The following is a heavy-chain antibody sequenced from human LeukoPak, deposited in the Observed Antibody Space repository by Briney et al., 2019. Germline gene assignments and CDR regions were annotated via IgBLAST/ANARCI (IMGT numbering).Heavy chain of an antibody. V-gene: IGHV3-23*01. J-gene: IGHJ1*01. CDR3: VKEKLAYCGGDCFGEYFQD. Sequence: GGSLRLSCAAAGLTFDSYAMSWVRQAPGKGLEWISVISGSGGRTSYADSVKGRFIISRNNSKNTLHLQMHSLRAEDTAVYYCVKEKLAYCGGDCFGEYFQDWGQGTLVTVSS. D-gene: IGHD2-21*02. CDR1: GLTFDSYA. CDR2: ISGSGGRT.